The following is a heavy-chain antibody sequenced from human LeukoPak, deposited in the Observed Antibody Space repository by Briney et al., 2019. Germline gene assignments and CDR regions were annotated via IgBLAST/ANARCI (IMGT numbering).Heavy chain of an antibody. Sequence: SETLSLTCTVSGGSISSYYWSWIRQPPGKGLEWIGYIYYSGSTNYNPSLKSRVTISVDTSKNQFSLKLSSVTAAGTAVYYCARGRRVFGVVSLYYYYYMDVWGKGTTVTVSS. CDR2: IYYSGST. D-gene: IGHD3-3*01. V-gene: IGHV4-59*01. CDR3: ARGRRVFGVVSLYYYYYMDV. CDR1: GGSISSYY. J-gene: IGHJ6*03.